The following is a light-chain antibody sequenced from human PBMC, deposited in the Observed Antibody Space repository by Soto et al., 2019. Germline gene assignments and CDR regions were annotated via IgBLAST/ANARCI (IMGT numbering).Light chain of an antibody. Sequence: QSVLTQPASVSGSPGQSIAISCTGTSSDVGGYSYVSWYQQQPGKAPKLVISDVSNRPSGVSDRFSGSKSGNTASLTISGLQTEDDADYYCASYTTSSTYVFGTGTKLTVL. CDR2: DVS. V-gene: IGLV2-14*01. J-gene: IGLJ1*01. CDR1: SSDVGGYSY. CDR3: ASYTTSSTYV.